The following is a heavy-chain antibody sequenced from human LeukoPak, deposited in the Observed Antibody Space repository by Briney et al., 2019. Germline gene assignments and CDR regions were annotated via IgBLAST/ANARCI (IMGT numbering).Heavy chain of an antibody. CDR1: GGSISSSNW. CDR3: ARDSARGKFDP. V-gene: IGHV4-4*02. J-gene: IGHJ5*02. Sequence: PSGTLSLTCAVSGGSISSSNWWSWVRQHRGKGLEWIGEIYHSGSTNYNPSLKSRVTISLDKSKNQFSLKVSSVTAADTAVYYCARDSARGKFDPWGQGTLVTVSS. CDR2: IYHSGST.